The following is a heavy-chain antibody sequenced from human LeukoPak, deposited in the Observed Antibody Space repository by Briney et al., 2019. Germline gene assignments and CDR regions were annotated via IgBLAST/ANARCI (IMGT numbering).Heavy chain of an antibody. CDR3: ATELGFRNAFDI. D-gene: IGHD3-16*01. CDR1: GFTVSSNY. J-gene: IGHJ3*02. Sequence: GGSLRLSCAASGFTVSSNYMSWIRQAPAKGLEWVSYISSSGLTIYYADSVKGRFTISRDNAKNSLYLQTNSLRAEDTAVYYCATELGFRNAFDIWGQGTMVTVSS. CDR2: ISSSGLTI. V-gene: IGHV3-11*01.